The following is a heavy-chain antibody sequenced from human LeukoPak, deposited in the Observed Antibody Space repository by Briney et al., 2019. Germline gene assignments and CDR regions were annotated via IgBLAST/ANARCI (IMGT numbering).Heavy chain of an antibody. D-gene: IGHD3-10*02. J-gene: IGHJ4*02. V-gene: IGHV3-30*03. CDR1: GFSVTTYS. Sequence: GGSLRLSCAASGFSVTTYSIGWVRKAPGKGLEWVAGMSHDASEKHYAESVKGRFTIYRDNSKNMGFLQMNSLRTEDTALYYCARERGIFSGYYFDSWGQGTLVTVSS. CDR2: MSHDASEK. CDR3: ARERGIFSGYYFDS.